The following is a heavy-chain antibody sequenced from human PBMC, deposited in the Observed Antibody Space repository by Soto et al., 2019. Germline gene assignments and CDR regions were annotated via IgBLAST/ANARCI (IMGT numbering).Heavy chain of an antibody. V-gene: IGHV3-33*05. Sequence: PGWSPELCSAASGFSFSRHGMPWVRKTPEKGLEWVAVISHDGTDQRYADSVKGRFTISRDNSKNTLYLQMNSLRAEDTAVYYCARAGYYYDSSGYPAEYFQHWGQGTLVTVSS. CDR2: ISHDGTDQ. J-gene: IGHJ1*01. D-gene: IGHD3-22*01. CDR3: ARAGYYYDSSGYPAEYFQH. CDR1: GFSFSRHG.